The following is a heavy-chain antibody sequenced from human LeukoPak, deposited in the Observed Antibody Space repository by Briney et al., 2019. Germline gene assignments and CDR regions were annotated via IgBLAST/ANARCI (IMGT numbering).Heavy chain of an antibody. V-gene: IGHV4-38-2*02. CDR3: ARPTDTAMANPIDY. CDR2: IYHSGST. CDR1: GYSISSGYY. Sequence: KSSETLSLTCTVSGYSISSGYYWGWIRQPPGKGLEWIGSIYHSGSTYYNPSLKSRVTISVDTSKNQFSLKLSSVTAADTAVYYCARPTDTAMANPIDYWGQGTLVTVSS. D-gene: IGHD5-18*01. J-gene: IGHJ4*02.